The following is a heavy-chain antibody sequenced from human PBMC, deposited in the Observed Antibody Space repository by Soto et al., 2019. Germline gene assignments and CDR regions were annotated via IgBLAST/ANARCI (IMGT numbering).Heavy chain of an antibody. Sequence: EVQLVESGGGLVQPGRSLRLSCTASGFTFGDYAMSWFRQAPGKALEWVGFIRSKAYGGTTEYAASVKGRFTISRDDSKRIAYLQMNSLKAEDTAVYYCTRVRVPDIMTGYYTILRTNDYWGQGTLVTVSS. D-gene: IGHD3-9*01. J-gene: IGHJ4*02. CDR3: TRVRVPDIMTGYYTILRTNDY. CDR1: GFTFGDYA. CDR2: IRSKAYGGTT. V-gene: IGHV3-49*03.